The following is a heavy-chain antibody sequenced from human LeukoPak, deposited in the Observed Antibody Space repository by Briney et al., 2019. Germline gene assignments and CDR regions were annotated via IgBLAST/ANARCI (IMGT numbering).Heavy chain of an antibody. D-gene: IGHD4-11*01. CDR3: ARSTVTTSIYFDY. V-gene: IGHV5-51*01. CDR2: IYPGDSDT. J-gene: IGHJ4*02. CDR1: GYSFTSYW. Sequence: GESLKISCKGSGYSFTSYWIGWVRQMPGKGLEWMGIIYPGDSDTRYSPSFQGQVTTSADKSISTAYLQWSSLKASDTAMYYCARSTVTTSIYFDYWGQGTLVTVSS.